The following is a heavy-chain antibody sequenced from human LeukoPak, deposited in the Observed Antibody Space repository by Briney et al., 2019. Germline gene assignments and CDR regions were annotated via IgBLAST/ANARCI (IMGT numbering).Heavy chain of an antibody. CDR3: AKDGRFGGPFLDY. CDR1: GFTFSSYG. J-gene: IGHJ4*02. D-gene: IGHD3-10*01. Sequence: GGSLRLSCAASGFTFSSYGMHWVRQAPGKGLEWVAVISYDGSNKYYADSVKGRFTISRDNSENTLYLQMNSLRAEDTAVYYCAKDGRFGGPFLDYWGQGTLVTVSS. V-gene: IGHV3-30*18. CDR2: ISYDGSNK.